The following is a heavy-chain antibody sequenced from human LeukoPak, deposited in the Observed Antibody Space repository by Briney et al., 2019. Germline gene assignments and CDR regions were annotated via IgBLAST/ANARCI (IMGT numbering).Heavy chain of an antibody. J-gene: IGHJ4*02. CDR1: GFTFSSYE. D-gene: IGHD7-27*01. CDR3: ARENWGLSDY. Sequence: GGSLRLSCAASGFTFSSYEMNWVRQAPGKGLEWVSGINWNGGSTGYADSVKGRFTISRDNAKNSLYLQMNSLRAEDTALYYCARENWGLSDYWGQGTLVTVSS. CDR2: INWNGGST. V-gene: IGHV3-20*04.